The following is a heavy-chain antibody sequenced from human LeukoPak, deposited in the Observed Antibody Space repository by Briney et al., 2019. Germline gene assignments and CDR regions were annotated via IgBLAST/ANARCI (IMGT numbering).Heavy chain of an antibody. D-gene: IGHD1-26*01. CDR3: AKDVGKWESLHFFDY. J-gene: IGHJ4*02. Sequence: GGSLRLSCAASGFTFSNYAMNWVRQAPGKGLEWVSGISGSGASTYYADSVTGRFTISRDNSRNTLYLQMNSLRGDDTAVYYCAKDVGKWESLHFFDYWGQGTLVTVSS. V-gene: IGHV3-23*01. CDR1: GFTFSNYA. CDR2: ISGSGAST.